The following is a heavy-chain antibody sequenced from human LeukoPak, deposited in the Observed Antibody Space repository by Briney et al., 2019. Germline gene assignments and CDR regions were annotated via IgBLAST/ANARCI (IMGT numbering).Heavy chain of an antibody. CDR2: IYYSGST. D-gene: IGHD2-2*01. CDR1: GGSISSSSYY. V-gene: IGHV4-39*07. CDR3: ARAVPAAMYGGGAFDY. Sequence: PSETLSLTCTVSGGSISSSSYYWGWIRQPPGKGLEWIGSIYYSGSTYYNPSLKSRVTISVDTSKNQFSLKLSSVTAADTAVYYCARAVPAAMYGGGAFDYWGQGTPVTVSS. J-gene: IGHJ4*02.